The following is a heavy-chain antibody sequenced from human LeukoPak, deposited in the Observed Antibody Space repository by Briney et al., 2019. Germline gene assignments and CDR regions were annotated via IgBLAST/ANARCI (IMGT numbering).Heavy chain of an antibody. CDR3: ATSSDAPGNY. V-gene: IGHV3-30-3*01. CDR2: ISYDGSNK. J-gene: IGHJ4*02. Sequence: PGRSLRLSCAASGFTFSSYAMHWVRQAPGKGLEWVAVISYDGSNKYYADSVKGRFTISRDNSKNTLYLQMNSLRAEDTAVYYCATSSDAPGNYWGQGTLVTVSS. CDR1: GFTFSSYA. D-gene: IGHD2-2*01.